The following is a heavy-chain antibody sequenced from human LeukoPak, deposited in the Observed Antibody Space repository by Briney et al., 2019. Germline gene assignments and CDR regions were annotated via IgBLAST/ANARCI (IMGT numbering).Heavy chain of an antibody. CDR3: AKGRVSSTWTFQR. CDR2: MNPSSANT. J-gene: IGHJ1*01. V-gene: IGHV1-8*01. CDR1: GYTFTHYD. Sequence: GASVKVSCKASGYTFTHYDINWVRQASGQGLEWMGWMNPSSANTSSAQKFQGRVSMTSDNSTSTVYLELKSLASEDTAVYFCAKGRVSSTWTFQRGGEGTQVTVSS. D-gene: IGHD6-13*01.